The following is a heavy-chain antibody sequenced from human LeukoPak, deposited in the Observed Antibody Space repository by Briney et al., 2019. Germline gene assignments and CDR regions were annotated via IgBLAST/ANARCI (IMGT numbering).Heavy chain of an antibody. CDR1: GFTFSNYA. V-gene: IGHV3-30*04. Sequence: GKSLRLSCAASGFTFSNYAMHWVRQAPDQGLEWVAVISYDGTNIYYADSVKGRFTISRDNSESTLYLQMNSLRAEDTAVYYCARDYASGSYPRIYFEYWGQGTLVTVSS. J-gene: IGHJ4*02. CDR3: ARDYASGSYPRIYFEY. D-gene: IGHD3-10*01. CDR2: ISYDGTNI.